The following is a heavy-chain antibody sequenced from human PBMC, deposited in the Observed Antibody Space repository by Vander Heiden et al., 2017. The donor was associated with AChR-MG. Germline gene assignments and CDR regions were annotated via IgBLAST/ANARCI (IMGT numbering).Heavy chain of an antibody. CDR3: GSQWPTPIY. J-gene: IGHJ4*02. CDR2: ISGSGGST. CDR1: GFTFSSYA. D-gene: IGHD6-19*01. V-gene: IGHV3-23*01. Sequence: EVQLLESGGGWVQPGGSRGLSCGGSGFTFSSYAMGWVRQAPGKGLEWVSAISGSGGSTDYADSVKGRFTISRDNSKTTLYLKMNSLRAEDTAVYYCGSQWPTPIYWGQGTLVTVSS.